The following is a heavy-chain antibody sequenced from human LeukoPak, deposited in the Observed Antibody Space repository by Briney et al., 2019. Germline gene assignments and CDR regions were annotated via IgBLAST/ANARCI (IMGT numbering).Heavy chain of an antibody. CDR2: MNSDGSSR. Sequence: GGTLRLSCAASGFAFSNYGMNWVRQAPGKGLMWVSRMNSDGSSRTYADSVKGRFTISRDNAKNSLYLQMNSLRAEDTAVYYCAELGMIGGVWGKGTTVTISS. CDR1: GFAFSNYG. D-gene: IGHD3-10*02. J-gene: IGHJ6*04. CDR3: AELGMIGGV. V-gene: IGHV3-74*01.